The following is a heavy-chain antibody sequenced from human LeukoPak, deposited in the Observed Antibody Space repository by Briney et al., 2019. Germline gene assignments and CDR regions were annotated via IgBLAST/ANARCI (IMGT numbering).Heavy chain of an antibody. CDR1: GFVFGDYG. CDR3: AKHYYGSGSQKYYFDY. J-gene: IGHJ4*02. CDR2: VRNDGSDK. Sequence: GGSLRLSCAASGFVFGDYGMHWVRQAPGKGLEWVTMVRNDGSDKYYADSVKGRFTISRDNSKNTLYLQMNSLRPEDTAVYYCAKHYYGSGSQKYYFDYWGQGTLVTVTS. V-gene: IGHV3-30*02. D-gene: IGHD3-10*01.